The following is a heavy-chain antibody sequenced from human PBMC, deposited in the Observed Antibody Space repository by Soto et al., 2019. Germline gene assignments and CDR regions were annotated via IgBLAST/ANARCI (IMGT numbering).Heavy chain of an antibody. V-gene: IGHV3-30-3*01. CDR3: ARDWGSDSSGYYYAEYFQH. J-gene: IGHJ1*01. CDR1: GFTFSSYA. D-gene: IGHD3-22*01. CDR2: ISYDGSNK. Sequence: QVQLVESGGGVVQPGRSLRLSCAASGFTFSSYAMHWVRKAPGKGLEWVAVISYDGSNKYYADSVKGRFTISRDNSKNTLYLQMNSLRAEDTAVYYCARDWGSDSSGYYYAEYFQHWGQGTLVTVSS.